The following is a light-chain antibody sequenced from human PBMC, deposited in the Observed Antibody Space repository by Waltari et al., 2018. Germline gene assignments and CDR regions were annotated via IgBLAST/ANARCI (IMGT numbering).Light chain of an antibody. CDR1: QGISEY. Sequence: DIQMTQSPSSLSASVGDRVTITWWASQGISEYLVWFQQKPGEAPKSLIYAASSLQSGVPSRFSGSGSGTDFILTISSLQPEDFATYYCQQYNTYPLTFGGGTKVEIK. CDR2: AAS. CDR3: QQYNTYPLT. V-gene: IGKV1-16*01. J-gene: IGKJ4*01.